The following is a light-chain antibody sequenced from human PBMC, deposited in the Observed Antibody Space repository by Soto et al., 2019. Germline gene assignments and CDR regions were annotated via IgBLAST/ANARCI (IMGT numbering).Light chain of an antibody. Sequence: QSALTQPRSVSGSPGQSVTISCTGASSDVGRYNYVSWYQQHPGKAPKLMIYDVSKRPSGVPDRFSGSKSGNTASLTSSGLQAEDEADYYCCSFAGSYTFVFGTGTKVPVL. CDR3: CSFAGSYTFV. CDR1: SSDVGRYNY. J-gene: IGLJ1*01. CDR2: DVS. V-gene: IGLV2-11*01.